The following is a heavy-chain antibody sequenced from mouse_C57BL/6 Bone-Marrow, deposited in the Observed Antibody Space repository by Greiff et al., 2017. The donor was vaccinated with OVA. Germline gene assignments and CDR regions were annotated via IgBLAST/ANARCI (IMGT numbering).Heavy chain of an antibody. Sequence: DVQLQESGPGLVKPSQSLSLTCSVTGYSITSGYYWNWIRQFPGHKLEWMGYISYDGSNNYNPSLKNRISITRDTSKNQFFLKLNSVTTEDTATYYCARGITGTLSWFAYWGQGTLVTVSA. V-gene: IGHV3-6*01. D-gene: IGHD4-1*01. CDR3: ARGITGTLSWFAY. J-gene: IGHJ3*01. CDR2: ISYDGSN. CDR1: GYSITSGYY.